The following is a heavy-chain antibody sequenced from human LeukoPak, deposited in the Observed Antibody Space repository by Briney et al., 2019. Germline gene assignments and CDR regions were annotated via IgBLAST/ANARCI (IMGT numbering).Heavy chain of an antibody. CDR1: GGSISSSNW. J-gene: IGHJ4*02. D-gene: IGHD1-26*01. V-gene: IGHV4-4*02. Sequence: SETLSLTCAVSGGSISSSNWWSWVRQPPGKGLEWIGEIYHSGSTNYNPSLKSRVTISVDTSKNQFSLKLSSVTAADTAVYYCARAVGATIDYWGQGTLVTVSS. CDR3: ARAVGATIDY. CDR2: IYHSGST.